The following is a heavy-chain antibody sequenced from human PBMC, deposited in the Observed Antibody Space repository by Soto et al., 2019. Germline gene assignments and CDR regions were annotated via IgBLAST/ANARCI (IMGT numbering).Heavy chain of an antibody. J-gene: IGHJ6*02. CDR1: GFTFSSYW. Sequence: GGSLRLSCAASGFTFSSYWMSWVRQAPGKGLEWVANIKQDGSEKYYVDSVKGRFTISRDNAKNSLYLQMNSLRAEDTAVYYCARDLYNWNYITYGMDVWGQGTTVTVSS. V-gene: IGHV3-7*05. CDR3: ARDLYNWNYITYGMDV. CDR2: IKQDGSEK. D-gene: IGHD1-7*01.